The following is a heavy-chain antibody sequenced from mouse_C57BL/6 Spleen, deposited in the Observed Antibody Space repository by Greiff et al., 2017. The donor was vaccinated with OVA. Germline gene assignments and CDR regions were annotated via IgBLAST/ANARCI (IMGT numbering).Heavy chain of an antibody. CDR3: ARGAYYSNYAMDY. CDR1: GYTFTSYW. V-gene: IGHV1-55*01. Sequence: QVQLQQPGAELVKPGASVKMSCKASGYTFTSYWITWVKQRPGQGLEWIGDIYPGSGSTNYNEKFKSKATLTVDTSSSTAYMQLSSLTSEDSAVDYCARGAYYSNYAMDYWGQGTSVTVSS. D-gene: IGHD2-5*01. J-gene: IGHJ4*01. CDR2: IYPGSGST.